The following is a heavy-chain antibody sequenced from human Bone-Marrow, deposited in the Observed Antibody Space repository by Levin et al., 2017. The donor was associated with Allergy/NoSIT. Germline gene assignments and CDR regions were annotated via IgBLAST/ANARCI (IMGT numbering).Heavy chain of an antibody. Sequence: LGESLKISCAASGFTFSSYGMHWVRQAPGKGLEWVAVISYDGSNKYYADSVKGRFTISRDNSKNTLYLQMNSLRAEDTAVYYCAKHRTPTFFGVLNCGRERDYYMDDWGKGTTVTVSS. CDR1: GFTFSSYG. V-gene: IGHV3-30*18. CDR3: AKHRTPTFFGVLNCGRERDYYMDD. CDR2: ISYDGSNK. D-gene: IGHD2-15*01. J-gene: IGHJ6*03.